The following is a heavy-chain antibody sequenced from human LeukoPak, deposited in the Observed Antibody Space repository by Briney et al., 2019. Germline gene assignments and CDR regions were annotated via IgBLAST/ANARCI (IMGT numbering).Heavy chain of an antibody. CDR3: TTEPLVVVVAATSDY. CDR2: IKSKTDGGTT. D-gene: IGHD2-15*01. CDR1: GFTFSNAW. V-gene: IGHV3-15*01. J-gene: IGHJ4*02. Sequence: PGGSLRLSCAASGFTFSNAWMSWVRQAPRKGLEWVGRIKSKTDGGTTDYAAPVKGRFTISRDDSKNALYLQMNSLKTEDTAVYYCTTEPLVVVVAATSDYWGQGTLVTVSS.